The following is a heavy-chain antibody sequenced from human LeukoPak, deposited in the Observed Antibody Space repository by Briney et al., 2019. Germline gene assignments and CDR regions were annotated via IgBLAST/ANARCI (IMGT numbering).Heavy chain of an antibody. V-gene: IGHV1-2*02. CDR2: INPKGGST. CDR3: ARDGSQYYYYYMDV. J-gene: IGHJ6*03. CDR1: GYTFTSYG. Sequence: ASVKVSCKASGYTFTSYGISWVRQAPGQGLEWMGWINPKGGSTKYAQKFQGRVTMTRDTSISTAYMELSRLRSDDTAVYYCARDGSQYYYYYMDVWGKGTTVTVYS. D-gene: IGHD6-19*01.